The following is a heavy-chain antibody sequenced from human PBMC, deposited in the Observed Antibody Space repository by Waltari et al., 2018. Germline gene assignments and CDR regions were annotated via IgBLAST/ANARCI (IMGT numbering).Heavy chain of an antibody. J-gene: IGHJ5*02. D-gene: IGHD4-17*01. Sequence: QVQLVQSEAEVKKPGSSVKVSCKASGRTFSSYAISWVRQAPVQGLEWMGGVSHIFGTGNDAKKCQSRVTINTDESTSTDDRELSSRRSEDTAVYYCARGRVSTVTKGNNWFDPWGQGSLVTGAS. V-gene: IGHV1-69*05. CDR3: ARGRVSTVTKGNNWFDP. CDR2: VSHIFGTG. CDR1: GRTFSSYA.